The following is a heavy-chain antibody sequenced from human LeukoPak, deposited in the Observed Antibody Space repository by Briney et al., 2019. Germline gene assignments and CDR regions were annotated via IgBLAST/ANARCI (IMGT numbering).Heavy chain of an antibody. CDR1: LGSFSGYY. Sequence: SETLSLTSAVYLGSFSGYYWSWIRQPPGKGLEWIGEINHSVSTNYNPSLKSRVTISVDTSKNQFSLKLSSVTAADTAVYYCARARRRVIAVAGTSLSWYFDLWGRGTLVTVSS. V-gene: IGHV4-34*01. CDR2: INHSVST. J-gene: IGHJ2*01. CDR3: ARARRRVIAVAGTSLSWYFDL. D-gene: IGHD6-19*01.